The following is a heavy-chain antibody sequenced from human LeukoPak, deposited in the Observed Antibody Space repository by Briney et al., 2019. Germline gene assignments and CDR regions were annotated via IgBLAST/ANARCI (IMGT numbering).Heavy chain of an antibody. CDR1: GFTFSSYA. J-gene: IGHJ4*02. Sequence: GGSLRLSCAASGFTFSSYAMSWVRQAPGKGLEWASAISGSGGSTYYADSVKGRFTISRDNSKNTLYLQMNSLRAEDTAVYYCAKDLAEYSSGWYDFDYWGQGTLVTVSS. CDR3: AKDLAEYSSGWYDFDY. D-gene: IGHD6-19*01. CDR2: ISGSGGST. V-gene: IGHV3-23*01.